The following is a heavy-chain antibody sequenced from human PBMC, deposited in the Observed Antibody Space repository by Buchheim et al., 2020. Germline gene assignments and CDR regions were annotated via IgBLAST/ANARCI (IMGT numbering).Heavy chain of an antibody. V-gene: IGHV2-5*01. D-gene: IGHD4-17*01. CDR3: AHRPPDYGDYYFDF. CDR1: GFSLRSSGVG. Sequence: QITLKESGPTLVKPTQTLTLACTFSGFSLRSSGVGVGWIRQPPGKALEWLALIYWNGDQRYSPSLNSRLTITMDTSNNQVALTLTNVDPVDTATYYCAHRPPDYGDYYFDFWGRGTL. J-gene: IGHJ4*02. CDR2: IYWNGDQ.